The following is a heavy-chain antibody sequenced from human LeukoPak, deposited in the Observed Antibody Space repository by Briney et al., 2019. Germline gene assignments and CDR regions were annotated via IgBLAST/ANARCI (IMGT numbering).Heavy chain of an antibody. J-gene: IGHJ4*02. CDR3: ARTYYYGSGSYYNGIYYFDY. V-gene: IGHV4-38-2*01. Sequence: SETLSLTCAVSGYSISSGYYWGWIRRPPGKGLEWIGSIYHSGSTYYNPSLKSRVTISVDTSKNQFSLKLSSVTAADTAVYYCARTYYYGSGSYYNGIYYFDYWGQGTLVTVSS. CDR2: IYHSGST. D-gene: IGHD3-10*01. CDR1: GYSISSGYY.